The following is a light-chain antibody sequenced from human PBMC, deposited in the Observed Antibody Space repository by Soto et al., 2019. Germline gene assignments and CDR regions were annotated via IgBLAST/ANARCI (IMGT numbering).Light chain of an antibody. CDR2: AAS. Sequence: DIQMSQCPSSLSASVRDRVTSTCCASQSISSYLNWYQQKPGKAPKLLIYAASSLQSGVPSRFSGSGSGTDFTLTISSLQPEDFATYYCQQSYSTPQVTFGQGTRLEIK. V-gene: IGKV1-39*01. CDR1: QSISSY. J-gene: IGKJ5*01. CDR3: QQSYSTPQVT.